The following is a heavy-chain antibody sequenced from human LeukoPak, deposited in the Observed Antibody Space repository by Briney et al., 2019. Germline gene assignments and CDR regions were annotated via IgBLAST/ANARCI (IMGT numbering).Heavy chain of an antibody. CDR3: ARHPDY. CDR1: GGSITNYY. J-gene: IGHJ4*02. Sequence: SETLSLTCTVSGGSITNYYWSWIRQPPGKGLEWIGYIYYTGSTDYNPSLKRRVTISVDRSKNQFSLKLSSVTAADTAMYYCARHPDYWGQGTLVIVSS. CDR2: IYYTGST. V-gene: IGHV4-59*08.